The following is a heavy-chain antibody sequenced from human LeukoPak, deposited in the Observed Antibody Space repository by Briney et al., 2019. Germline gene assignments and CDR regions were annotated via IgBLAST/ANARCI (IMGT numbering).Heavy chain of an antibody. J-gene: IGHJ4*02. D-gene: IGHD3-22*01. CDR2: ISYDGSNK. V-gene: IGHV3-30-3*01. CDR1: GFTFSSYA. Sequence: GGSLRLSCAASGFTFSSYAMHWVRQAPGKGLEWVAVISYDGSNKYYADSVKGRFTISRDNSKNTLYLQMNSLRAEDTAVYYCAREVYYYYDSSGYYQDNWGQGTLVTVSS. CDR3: AREVYYYYDSSGYYQDN.